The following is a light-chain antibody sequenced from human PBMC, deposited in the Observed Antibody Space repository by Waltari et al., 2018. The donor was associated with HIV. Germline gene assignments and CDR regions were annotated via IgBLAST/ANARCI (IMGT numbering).Light chain of an antibody. CDR1: SSNIGAGYD. CDR3: QSYDSSLSGGDVV. CDR2: GNS. V-gene: IGLV1-40*01. J-gene: IGLJ2*01. Sequence: QSVLTQPPSVSGATGQRVTISCTGSSSNIGAGYDVHWYQHLPGTAPKLLIYGNSNRPSGVPDRFSGSKSGTSASLAITGLQAEDEADYYCQSYDSSLSGGDVVFGGGTKLTVL.